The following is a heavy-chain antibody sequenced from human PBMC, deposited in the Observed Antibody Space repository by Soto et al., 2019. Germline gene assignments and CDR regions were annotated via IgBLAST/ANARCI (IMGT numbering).Heavy chain of an antibody. CDR2: VSGSGGSV. J-gene: IGHJ6*02. Sequence: EVQLLESGGDLVQPGGSLTLSCAAAGFTFSSYGMSWVLQAPGKGLEWVSAVSGSGGSVYYADSVRGRFTISRDNSKNTLYLQVNSLRAEDTAIYYCAKGSVVVADYSYGMDVWGQGTTVTVSS. V-gene: IGHV3-23*01. D-gene: IGHD3-22*01. CDR1: GFTFSSYG. CDR3: AKGSVVVADYSYGMDV.